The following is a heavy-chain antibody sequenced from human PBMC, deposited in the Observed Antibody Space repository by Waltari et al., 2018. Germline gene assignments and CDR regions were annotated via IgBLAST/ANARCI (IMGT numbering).Heavy chain of an antibody. CDR2: IWNDGSIK. J-gene: IGHJ4*02. Sequence: QVQLVQSGGGVVQPGRSLRLSCTASDSTFRNYGMHWVRQAPGKGLEWVALIWNDGSIKNYADSVTGRFTISRDNSKNTLFLQMNSLRVEDTAVYFCAKEKWLTGPCDDWGQGALVTVSS. CDR3: AKEKWLTGPCDD. CDR1: DSTFRNYG. V-gene: IGHV3-33*06. D-gene: IGHD5-12*01.